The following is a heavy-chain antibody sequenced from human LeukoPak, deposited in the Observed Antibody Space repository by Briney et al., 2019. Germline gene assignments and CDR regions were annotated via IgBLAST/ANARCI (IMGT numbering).Heavy chain of an antibody. CDR3: AREYYYDSSGYPKPYYYYGMDV. CDR1: GFTFSSYW. J-gene: IGHJ6*02. V-gene: IGHV3-30-3*01. D-gene: IGHD3-22*01. CDR2: ISYDGSNK. Sequence: GGSLRLSCVASGFTFSSYWMSWVRQAPGKGLEWVAVISYDGSNKYYADSVKGRFTISRDNSKNTLYLQMNSLRAEDTAVYYCAREYYYDSSGYPKPYYYYGMDVWGQGTTVTVSS.